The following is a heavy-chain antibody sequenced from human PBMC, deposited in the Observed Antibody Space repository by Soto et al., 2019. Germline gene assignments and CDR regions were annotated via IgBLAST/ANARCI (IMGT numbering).Heavy chain of an antibody. Sequence: EVQLVESGGGLVQPGGSLRLSCAASGFTFSSYWMHWVRQAPGKGLVWVSRINSDGSSTSYADSVKGRFTISRDNAKNTLYLQMNSLRAEDTAVYYCARGGGGDPPERALYAFDIWGQGTMVTVSS. CDR2: INSDGSST. CDR1: GFTFSSYW. J-gene: IGHJ3*02. V-gene: IGHV3-74*01. CDR3: ARGGGGDPPERALYAFDI. D-gene: IGHD2-21*02.